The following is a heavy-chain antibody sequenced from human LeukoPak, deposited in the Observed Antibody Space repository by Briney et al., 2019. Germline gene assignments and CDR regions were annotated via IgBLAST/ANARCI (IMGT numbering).Heavy chain of an antibody. Sequence: ASVKVSCKASGYTFTGYYMHWVRQAPGQGLEWMGWINTNSGGTNYAQKFQGRVTMTRDTSISTAYMELSRLRSDDTAVYYCARARVLRERNGEFGYWGQGTLVTVSS. D-gene: IGHD3-10*01. CDR1: GYTFTGYY. CDR3: ARARVLRERNGEFGY. V-gene: IGHV1-2*02. CDR2: INTNSGGT. J-gene: IGHJ4*02.